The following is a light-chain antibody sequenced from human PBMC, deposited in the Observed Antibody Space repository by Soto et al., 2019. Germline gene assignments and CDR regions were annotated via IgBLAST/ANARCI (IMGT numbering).Light chain of an antibody. Sequence: DIVMTQSPDSLAVSLGERATINCKSSQSVLYSSNNKNHLAWYQQKSGQPPKLLIYWASTRESGVPDRFRGSGSGTDFTLTISSLQAEDLAVYYCQQYYSTPLTFGQGTKVEIK. V-gene: IGKV4-1*01. J-gene: IGKJ1*01. CDR3: QQYYSTPLT. CDR2: WAS. CDR1: QSVLYSSNNKNH.